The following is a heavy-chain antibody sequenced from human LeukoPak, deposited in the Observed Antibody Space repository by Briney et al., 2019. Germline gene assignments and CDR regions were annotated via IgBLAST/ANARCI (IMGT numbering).Heavy chain of an antibody. V-gene: IGHV3-48*03. D-gene: IGHD6-19*01. Sequence: GGSLRLSCAASGFTFSSYEMNWVRQAPGKGLEWVSYISSSGNTVKYADSVKGRFTISRDNAKNSLYLQMNSLRAEDTAVYYCARDQVSVAGTGIDYWGQGTLVTVSS. CDR1: GFTFSSYE. J-gene: IGHJ4*02. CDR2: ISSSGNTV. CDR3: ARDQVSVAGTGIDY.